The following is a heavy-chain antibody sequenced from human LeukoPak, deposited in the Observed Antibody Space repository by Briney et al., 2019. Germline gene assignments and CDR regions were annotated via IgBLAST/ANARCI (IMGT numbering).Heavy chain of an antibody. CDR3: ARDMGQWPVGYFDS. J-gene: IGHJ4*02. V-gene: IGHV3-9*01. D-gene: IGHD6-19*01. CDR2: ISWSSNTI. Sequence: GGSLRLSCAASGFTFGDYAMHWVRQAPGKGLEWVSGISWSSNTIVYADSVKGRFTISRDNDKNSLNLQMNSLRAEDTALYYCARDMGQWPVGYFDSWGQGTLITVSS. CDR1: GFTFGDYA.